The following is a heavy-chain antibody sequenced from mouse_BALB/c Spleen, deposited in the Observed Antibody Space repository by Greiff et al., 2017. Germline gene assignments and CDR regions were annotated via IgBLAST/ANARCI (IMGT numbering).Heavy chain of an antibody. CDR3: TRRELIYYYGSSYWYFDV. J-gene: IGHJ1*01. CDR2: INPSNGGT. D-gene: IGHD1-1*01. CDR1: GFTFTSYY. V-gene: IGHV1S16*01. Sequence: QVQLQQSGAELVQPGASVKLSCKASGFTFTSYYMYWVHQRPGQGLEWIGEINPSNGGTTSNEKFKSKATLTVDKSSSTAYIQLSSLTSEDSAVYYCTRRELIYYYGSSYWYFDVWGEGTTVTVSS.